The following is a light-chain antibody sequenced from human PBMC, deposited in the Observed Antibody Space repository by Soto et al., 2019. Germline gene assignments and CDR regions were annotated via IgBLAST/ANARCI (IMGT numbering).Light chain of an antibody. CDR1: QSISSY. CDR3: QQYYSYTLT. J-gene: IGKJ5*01. CDR2: AAS. Sequence: QMTESAGSSATSVGGSVSITCRASQSISSYLNWYQQKPGKAPKLLIYAASTLQSGVPSRFSGSGSGTDFTLTISGLQSEDFATYYCQQYYSYTLTFGQGTRLEIK. V-gene: IGKV1-39*01.